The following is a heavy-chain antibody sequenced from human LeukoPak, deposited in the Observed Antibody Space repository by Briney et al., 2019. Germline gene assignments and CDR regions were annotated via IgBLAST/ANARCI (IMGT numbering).Heavy chain of an antibody. CDR2: ISYDGSNK. CDR1: GFTFSSYG. V-gene: IGHV3-30*18. D-gene: IGHD2-15*01. CDR3: AKLIHCSGGSCDAFDI. J-gene: IGHJ3*02. Sequence: GGSLRLSCAASGFTFSSYGMHWVRQAPGKGLEWVAVISYDGSNKYYADSVKGRFTISRDNSKNTLYLQMNSLRAEDTAVYYCAKLIHCSGGSCDAFDIWGQGTMVTVSS.